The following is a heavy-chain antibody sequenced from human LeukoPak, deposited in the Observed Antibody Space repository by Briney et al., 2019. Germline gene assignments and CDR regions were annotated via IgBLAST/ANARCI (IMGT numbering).Heavy chain of an antibody. CDR2: INHSGST. CDR3: ARHSIAAASRPYYYYGMDV. Sequence: SETLSLTCAVYGGSFSGYYWSWIRQPPGKGLEWIGEINHSGSTNYNPSLKSRVTISVDTSKNQFSLKLSSVTAADTAVYYCARHSIAAASRPYYYYGMDVWGQGTTVTVSS. V-gene: IGHV4-34*01. CDR1: GGSFSGYY. D-gene: IGHD6-13*01. J-gene: IGHJ6*02.